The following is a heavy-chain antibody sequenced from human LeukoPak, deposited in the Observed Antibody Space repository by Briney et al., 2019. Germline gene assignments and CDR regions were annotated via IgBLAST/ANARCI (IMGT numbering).Heavy chain of an antibody. CDR3: ARGVDYDNNYFQYGMDV. Sequence: SQTLSLTCTVSGGFISSYYWSWIRQPPGKGLEWIGYIYYSGSTNYKPSLKSRVTISVDTSKNQFSLKLNSVTAADTAVYYCARGVDYDNNYFQYGMDVWGRGTTVTVSS. CDR2: IYYSGST. J-gene: IGHJ6*02. D-gene: IGHD3-9*01. V-gene: IGHV4-59*01. CDR1: GGFISSYY.